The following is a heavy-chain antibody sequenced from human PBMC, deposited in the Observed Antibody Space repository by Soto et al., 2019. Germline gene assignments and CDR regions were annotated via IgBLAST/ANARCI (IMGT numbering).Heavy chain of an antibody. V-gene: IGHV3-11*01. CDR3: ARARPYSNSPLDY. CDR2: IRSSGSTK. Sequence: ESGGGLVKPGGSLRLSCAASGFNFSDYYMSWIRQGPGKGLEWISHIRSSGSTKYYADSVRGRFTISRDNAKNTLYLQMDSLRAEDTAIYFCARARPYSNSPLDYWGQGTPVTVSS. D-gene: IGHD4-4*01. CDR1: GFNFSDYY. J-gene: IGHJ4*02.